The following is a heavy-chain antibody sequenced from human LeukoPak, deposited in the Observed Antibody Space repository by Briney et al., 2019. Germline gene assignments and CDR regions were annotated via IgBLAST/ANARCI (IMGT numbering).Heavy chain of an antibody. J-gene: IGHJ3*02. CDR1: AYTFTGCY. V-gene: IGHV1-2*02. D-gene: IGHD2-8*01. CDR2: IDPNNGDT. CDR3: ARRSRNGLDAFDI. Sequence: EASVKVSCKASAYTFTGCYLHWVRQAPGQGPEWVRWIDPNNGDTEYAQEFQGRVTMTRVRSISTAYMELSRLTSDDTAVYYCARRSRNGLDAFDIWGQGTMVTVSS.